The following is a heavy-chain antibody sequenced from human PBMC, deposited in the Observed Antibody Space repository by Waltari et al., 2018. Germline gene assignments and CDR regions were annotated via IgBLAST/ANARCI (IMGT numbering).Heavy chain of an antibody. CDR2: IIPILGIA. J-gene: IGHJ4*02. CDR3: ASNPDYGGNPGVFDY. Sequence: QVQLVQSGAEVKKPGSSVKVSCKASGGTFSSYAISWVRQAPGQGLEWMGGIIPILGIANYAQKFQGRVTITADKSTSTAYMELSSLRSEDTAVYYCASNPDYGGNPGVFDYWGQGTLVTVSS. D-gene: IGHD2-15*01. CDR1: GGTFSSYA. V-gene: IGHV1-69*10.